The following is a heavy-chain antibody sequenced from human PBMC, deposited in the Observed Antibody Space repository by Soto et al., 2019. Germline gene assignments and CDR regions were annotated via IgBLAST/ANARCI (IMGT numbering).Heavy chain of an antibody. CDR2: IYHSGST. CDR3: ARAGGPTYYYDSSGYRGAFDI. V-gene: IGHV4-30-2*01. Sequence: QLQLQESGSGLVKPSQTLSLTCAVSGGSISSGGYSWSWIRQPPGKGLEWIGYIYHSGSTYYNPSLKSRVTISVDRSKNQFSLKLSSVTAADTAVYYCARAGGPTYYYDSSGYRGAFDIWGQGTMVTVSS. D-gene: IGHD3-22*01. CDR1: GGSISSGGYS. J-gene: IGHJ3*02.